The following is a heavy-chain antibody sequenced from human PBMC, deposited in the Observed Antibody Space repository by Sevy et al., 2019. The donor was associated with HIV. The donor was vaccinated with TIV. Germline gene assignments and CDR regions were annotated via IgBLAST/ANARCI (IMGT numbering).Heavy chain of an antibody. D-gene: IGHD3-3*01. Sequence: GGSLRLSCAASGFTFSSYWMSWVRQAPGKGLEWVANIKQDGSEKYYVDSVKGRLTISRDNAKNSLYLQMNSLRAEDTAVYYCARGAYYDFWSGYYPPYYYYGMDVWGQGTTVTVSS. CDR2: IKQDGSEK. J-gene: IGHJ6*02. CDR3: ARGAYYDFWSGYYPPYYYYGMDV. V-gene: IGHV3-7*01. CDR1: GFTFSSYW.